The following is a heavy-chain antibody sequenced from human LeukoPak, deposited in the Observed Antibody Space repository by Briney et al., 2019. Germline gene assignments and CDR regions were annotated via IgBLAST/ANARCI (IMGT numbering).Heavy chain of an antibody. CDR3: AKDNSGSIAAAGPDY. CDR1: GFTFDDYA. CDR2: ISWNGGSI. Sequence: GGSLRLSCAASGFTFDDYAMHWVRQAPGKGLEWVSGISWNGGSIGYADSVKGRFTISRDNAKNSLYLQMNSLRAEDTALYYCAKDNSGSIAAAGPDYWGQGTLVTVSS. V-gene: IGHV3-9*01. J-gene: IGHJ4*02. D-gene: IGHD6-13*01.